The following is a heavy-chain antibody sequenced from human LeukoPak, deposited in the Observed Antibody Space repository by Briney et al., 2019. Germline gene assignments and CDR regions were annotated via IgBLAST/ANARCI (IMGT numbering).Heavy chain of an antibody. V-gene: IGHV5-51*01. CDR1: GXIFTNNW. CDR2: IYPGDSDT. Sequence: GESLKISFKGSGXIFTNNWIGWVRQMPGKGLEWMGIIYPGDSDTRYSPSFEGQVTISVDKSISTAYLQWSSLKASDTAMYYCARQTRDGSGSRGYSFDFWGQGTLVTVSS. CDR3: ARQTRDGSGSRGYSFDF. D-gene: IGHD3-10*01. J-gene: IGHJ4*02.